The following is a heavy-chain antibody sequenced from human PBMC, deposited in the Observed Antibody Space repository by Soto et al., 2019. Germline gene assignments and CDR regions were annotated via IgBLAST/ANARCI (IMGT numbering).Heavy chain of an antibody. V-gene: IGHV4-30-4*08. J-gene: IGHJ6*02. D-gene: IGHD2-21*02. CDR1: GGSISGDYYH. CDR3: AREDDGGDRDYYGLDV. Sequence: QVQLQQSGPGLVKPSQTLPLTCTVSGGSISGDYYHWTWIRQSPGKGLEWIGYIHFSGSVLYNPSFKSRPTISVDTSKNQFSLHLRSVTAADTAVYFCAREDDGGDRDYYGLDVWRQGTTVTVSS. CDR2: IHFSGSV.